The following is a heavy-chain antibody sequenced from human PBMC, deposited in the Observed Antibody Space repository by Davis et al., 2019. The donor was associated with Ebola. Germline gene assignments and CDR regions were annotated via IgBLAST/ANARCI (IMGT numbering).Heavy chain of an antibody. Sequence: PGGSLRLSCAASGFTFSSYSMNWVRQAPGKGLEWVAVISYDGSNRYYADSVKGRFTISRDNSKNTLYLQMNSLRAEDTAVYYCARDEGEGSGWGGAMDVWGQGTTVTVSS. CDR2: ISYDGSNR. V-gene: IGHV3-30*03. CDR1: GFTFSSYS. CDR3: ARDEGEGSGWGGAMDV. D-gene: IGHD6-19*01. J-gene: IGHJ6*02.